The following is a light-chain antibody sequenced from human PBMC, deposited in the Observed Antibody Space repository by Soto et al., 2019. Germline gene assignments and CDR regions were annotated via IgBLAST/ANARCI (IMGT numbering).Light chain of an antibody. CDR1: SGHSSYA. CDR2: LSSDGSH. V-gene: IGLV4-69*01. J-gene: IGLJ2*01. CDR3: QTWDTGARVV. Sequence: QPLLTQSPCASASLGASGKLTYTLSSGHSSYAIAWHQQQPEKGPRYLMKLSSDGSHSKGDGIPDRFSGSSSGAERYLTISSLQSEDEADYYCQTWDTGARVVFGGGTKLTVL.